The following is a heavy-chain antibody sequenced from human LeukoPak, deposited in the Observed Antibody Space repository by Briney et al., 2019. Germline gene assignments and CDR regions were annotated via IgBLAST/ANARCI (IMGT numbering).Heavy chain of an antibody. D-gene: IGHD4-11*01. Sequence: QPGGSLRLSCAASGFTFSSYAMSWVRQAPGKGLEWVSSVSGSGGNTYYADSVKGRFTISRDNSKNTLFLHMSSLRAEDTAVYYCAKNRPRDLTTAASWDYWGQGTLVTVSS. CDR3: AKNRPRDLTTAASWDY. V-gene: IGHV3-23*01. CDR1: GFTFSSYA. CDR2: VSGSGGNT. J-gene: IGHJ4*02.